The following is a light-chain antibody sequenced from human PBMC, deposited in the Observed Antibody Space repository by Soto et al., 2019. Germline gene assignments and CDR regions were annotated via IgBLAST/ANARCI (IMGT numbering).Light chain of an antibody. CDR1: SSNIGAGYD. J-gene: IGLJ2*01. Sequence: SALTQPPSVSGAPGQRVTISCTGSSSNIGAGYDVQWYQQLPGTAPKLLIYGNYNRPSGVPDRFSGSKSGTSASLAITGLQAEDEADYYCQSYDSSLSGVVFGGGTQLTVL. CDR2: GNY. V-gene: IGLV1-40*01. CDR3: QSYDSSLSGVV.